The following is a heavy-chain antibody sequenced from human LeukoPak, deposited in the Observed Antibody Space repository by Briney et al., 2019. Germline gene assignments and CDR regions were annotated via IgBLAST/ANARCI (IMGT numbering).Heavy chain of an antibody. CDR1: GFTFSSYS. CDR3: ASVDYYGSGNYYNDVDY. V-gene: IGHV3-21*01. J-gene: IGHJ4*02. D-gene: IGHD3-10*01. CDR2: ISSSSSYI. Sequence: GGSLILSCAASGFTFSSYSMNWVRQAPGKGLEWVSSISSSSSYIYYADSVKGRFTISRDNAKNSLYLQMNSLRAEDTALYYCASVDYYGSGNYYNDVDYWGQGTLVTVSS.